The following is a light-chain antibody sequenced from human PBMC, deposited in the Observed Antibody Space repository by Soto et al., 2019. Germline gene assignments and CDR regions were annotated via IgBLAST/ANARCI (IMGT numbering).Light chain of an antibody. Sequence: QSALTQPASVSGSPGQSITISCTGTSSDVGAYNYVSWYQQHPGKAPKLIIHDVSNRPSGVSNRFSASKSGNTASLTISGLQAEDAADYYCSSHASSTVVFGGGTKVTVL. CDR2: DVS. J-gene: IGLJ2*01. CDR1: SSDVGAYNY. V-gene: IGLV2-14*01. CDR3: SSHASSTVV.